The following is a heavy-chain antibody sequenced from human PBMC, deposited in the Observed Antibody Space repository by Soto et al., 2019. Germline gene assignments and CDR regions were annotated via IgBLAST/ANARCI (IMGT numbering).Heavy chain of an antibody. V-gene: IGHV3-23*01. Sequence: EVQLLESGGGLIQPGGSLRLSCAASGFTFSNYAMTWVRQAPGKGLEWVSGISGSATTTYYADSVQGRFTISRDNSKSTLFLQMNSLRGDDTAVYYCGKGGTAVAGRTVAPWGQGTLVTVSS. CDR1: GFTFSNYA. D-gene: IGHD6-19*01. CDR2: ISGSATTT. CDR3: GKGGTAVAGRTVAP. J-gene: IGHJ5*02.